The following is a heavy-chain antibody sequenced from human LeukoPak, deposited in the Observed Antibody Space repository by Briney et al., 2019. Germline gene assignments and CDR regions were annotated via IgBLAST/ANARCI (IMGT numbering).Heavy chain of an antibody. CDR1: GGSNSGYY. Sequence: SETLSLTCAVYGGSNSGYYWSWIRQPPGKGLEWIGEINHSGSTNYNPSLKSRVTISVDTSKNQFSLKLSSVTAADTAVYYCARVRDGYNWRGAFDIWGQGTMVTVSS. CDR3: ARVRDGYNWRGAFDI. V-gene: IGHV4-34*01. D-gene: IGHD5-24*01. CDR2: INHSGST. J-gene: IGHJ3*02.